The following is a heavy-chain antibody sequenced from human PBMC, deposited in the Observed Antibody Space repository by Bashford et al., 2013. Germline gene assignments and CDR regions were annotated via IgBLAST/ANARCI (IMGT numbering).Heavy chain of an antibody. CDR1: GGTFSSYA. D-gene: IGHD4-11*01. J-gene: IGHJ4*02. Sequence: VASVKVSCKASGGTFSSYAISWVRQAPGQGLEWMGRIIPILAIANYAQNFQGRVTITADKSMTTAYMELSSLRSEDTAVYYCARTDSGDYSDFTLDYWGQGTLVTVSS. CDR2: IIPILAIA. V-gene: IGHV1-69*04. CDR3: ARTDSGDYSDFTLDY.